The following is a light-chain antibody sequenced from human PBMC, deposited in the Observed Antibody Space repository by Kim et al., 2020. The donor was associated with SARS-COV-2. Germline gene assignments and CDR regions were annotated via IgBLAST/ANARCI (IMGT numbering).Light chain of an antibody. CDR3: QHYDGPPYT. J-gene: IGKJ2*01. CDR2: GAS. Sequence: LSLWARVALSCSASQTVRGSHFAWYPHSPSQAPSLLIYGASSRATGIPDRFSGSGSGTDFTLTIGRLEPEDVAVYYCQHYDGPPYTFGQGTKLEI. V-gene: IGKV3-20*01. CDR1: QTVRGSH.